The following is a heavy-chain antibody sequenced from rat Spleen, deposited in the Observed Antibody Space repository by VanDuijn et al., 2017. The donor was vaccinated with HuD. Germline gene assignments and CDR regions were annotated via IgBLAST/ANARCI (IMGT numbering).Heavy chain of an antibody. CDR3: TRENWVLDY. D-gene: IGHD5-1*01. J-gene: IGHJ2*01. CDR1: GFTFSDYN. V-gene: IGHV5-7*01. Sequence: EVQLVESGGGLVQPGRSLKLSCAASGFTFSDYNMAWVRQAPKKGLEWVATISYDGTSTYYRDSVKGRCTISRDNAKSTLYLQMNSLRSEDTATYYCTRENWVLDYWGQGVMVTVSS. CDR2: ISYDGTST.